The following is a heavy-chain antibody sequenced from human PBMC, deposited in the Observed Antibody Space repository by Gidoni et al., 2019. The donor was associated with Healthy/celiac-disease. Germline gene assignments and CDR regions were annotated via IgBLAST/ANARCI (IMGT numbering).Heavy chain of an antibody. D-gene: IGHD1-20*01. CDR3: AREGISSRAFDI. CDR1: GGSISSGGYS. V-gene: IGHV4-30-2*01. J-gene: IGHJ3*02. CDR2: IYHSGST. Sequence: QLQLQESGSGLVQPSQTLSHTCAVSGGSISSGGYSWSWIRQPPGKGLEWIGYIYHSGSTYYNPSLKSRVTISVDRSKNQFSLKLSSVTAADTAVYYCAREGISSRAFDIWGQGTMVTVSS.